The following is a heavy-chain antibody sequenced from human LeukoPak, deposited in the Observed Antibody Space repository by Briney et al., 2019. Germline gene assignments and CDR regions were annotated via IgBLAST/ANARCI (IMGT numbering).Heavy chain of an antibody. CDR2: IKQDGSEK. CDR1: GITFSSYW. J-gene: IGHJ4*02. V-gene: IGHV3-7*01. D-gene: IGHD5-18*01. CDR3: ASLDTAMVNGDY. Sequence: GGSLRLSCAASGITFSSYWMSWVRQAPGQGLEWVANIKQDGSEKNYVDPVKGRFTISRDNAKNSLYLQMNSLRAEDTAMYYCASLDTAMVNGDYWGQGTLVTVSS.